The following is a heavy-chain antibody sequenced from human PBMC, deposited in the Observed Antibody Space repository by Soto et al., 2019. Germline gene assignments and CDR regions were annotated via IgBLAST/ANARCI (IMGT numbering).Heavy chain of an antibody. CDR3: AREPPYSGSYYGWEHY. CDR2: IIPIFGTA. Sequence: QVQLVQSGAEVKKPGSSVRVSCKASGGTFSSYAISWVRQAPGQGLEWMGGIIPIFGTANYAQKFQGRVTITADESTSTADMELSSLRSEDTAVYYCAREPPYSGSYYGWEHYWGQGTLVTVSS. D-gene: IGHD1-26*01. J-gene: IGHJ4*02. CDR1: GGTFSSYA. V-gene: IGHV1-69*01.